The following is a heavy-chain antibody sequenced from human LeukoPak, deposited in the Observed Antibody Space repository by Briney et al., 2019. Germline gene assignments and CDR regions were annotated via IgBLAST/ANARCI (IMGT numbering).Heavy chain of an antibody. CDR3: AIKRIAAAAPFDY. V-gene: IGHV1-69*06. Sequence: SVKVSCKASGGTFSSYAISWVRQAPGQGLEGMGGIIPIFGTANYAQKFQGRVMITADKSTSTAYMELSSLRSEDTAVYYCAIKRIAAAAPFDYWGQGTLVTVSS. CDR1: GGTFSSYA. D-gene: IGHD6-13*01. CDR2: IIPIFGTA. J-gene: IGHJ4*02.